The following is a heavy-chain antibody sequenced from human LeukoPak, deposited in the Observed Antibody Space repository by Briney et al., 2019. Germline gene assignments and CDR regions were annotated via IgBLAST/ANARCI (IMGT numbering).Heavy chain of an antibody. D-gene: IGHD3-16*02. CDR3: ASGDYVWGSYRYWFDY. V-gene: IGHV3-23*01. CDR1: RFTFSSYA. Sequence: LPAGSLRLSCAASRFTFSSYAMSWLRQAPGKGLKWVSATSGSGGSPYYTDSVKGRFTISRDNSKNTLYLQMNSLRAEDTAVYYCASGDYVWGSYRYWFDYWGQGTLVTVSS. CDR2: TSGSGGSP. J-gene: IGHJ4*02.